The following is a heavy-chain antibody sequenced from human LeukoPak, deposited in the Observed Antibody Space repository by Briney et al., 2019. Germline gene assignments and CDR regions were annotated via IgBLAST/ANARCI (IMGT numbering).Heavy chain of an antibody. CDR2: MYYSGNT. Sequence: SSETLSLTCTVSGYSISSGYYWGWIRQPPGKGLEWIGTMYYSGNTYYNPSLKSRVTISVDTSKNQFSLTLSSVTAADTAVYYCARGNSMSYWGPGTLVTVSS. D-gene: IGHD2/OR15-2a*01. J-gene: IGHJ4*02. V-gene: IGHV4-38-2*02. CDR1: GYSISSGYY. CDR3: ARGNSMSY.